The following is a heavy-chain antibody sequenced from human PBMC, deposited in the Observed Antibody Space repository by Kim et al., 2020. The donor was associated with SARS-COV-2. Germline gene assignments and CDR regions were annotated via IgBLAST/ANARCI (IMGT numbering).Heavy chain of an antibody. V-gene: IGHV1-58*01. Sequence: SVKVSCKASGFTFTSSAVQWVRQARGQRLEWIGWIVVGSGNTNYAQKFQERVTITRDMSTSTAYMELSSLRSEDTAVYYCAAVDIVATGYYYFDYWGQGTLVTVSS. J-gene: IGHJ4*02. CDR3: AAVDIVATGYYYFDY. D-gene: IGHD5-12*01. CDR1: GFTFTSSA. CDR2: IVVGSGNT.